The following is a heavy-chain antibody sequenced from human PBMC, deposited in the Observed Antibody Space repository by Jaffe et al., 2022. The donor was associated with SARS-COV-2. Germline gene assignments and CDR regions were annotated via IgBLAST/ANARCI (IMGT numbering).Heavy chain of an antibody. V-gene: IGHV3-9*01. D-gene: IGHD6-13*01. J-gene: IGHJ4*02. Sequence: EVQLVESGGGLVQPGRSLRLSCAASGFTFDDYAMHWVRQAPGKGLEWVSGISWNSGSIGYADSVKGRFTISRDNAKNSLYLQMNSLRAEDTALYYCAKDNSAAGLFDYWGQGTLVTVSS. CDR1: GFTFDDYA. CDR3: AKDNSAAGLFDY. CDR2: ISWNSGSI.